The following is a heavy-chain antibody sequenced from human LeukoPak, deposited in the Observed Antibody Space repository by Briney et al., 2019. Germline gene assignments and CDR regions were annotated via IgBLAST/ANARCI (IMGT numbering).Heavy chain of an antibody. V-gene: IGHV1-2*02. CDR2: INPNSGGT. D-gene: IGHD3-10*01. Sequence: GESLKISCKASGDTFTGYYMHWVRQAPGQGLEWMGWINPNSGGTNYAQKFQGRVTMTRDTSISTAYMELSRLRSDDTAVYYCARDGAGSYYIRYNWFDPWGQGTLVTVSS. J-gene: IGHJ5*02. CDR1: GDTFTGYY. CDR3: ARDGAGSYYIRYNWFDP.